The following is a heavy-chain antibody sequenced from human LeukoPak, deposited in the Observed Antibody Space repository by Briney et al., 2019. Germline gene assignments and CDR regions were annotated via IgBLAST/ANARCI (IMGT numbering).Heavy chain of an antibody. D-gene: IGHD3-3*01. V-gene: IGHV3-23*01. J-gene: IGHJ5*02. Sequence: PSETLSLTCSVSGGSFSSGNYLWGWIRQPPGKGLEWVSAISGSDGITYYSDSVTGPFTISRENSKNTLYLQMTSLRTDDTAVYYCAKDGYDFWSAYQIDLWGQGTLVTVSS. CDR1: GGSFSSGNY. CDR3: AKDGYDFWSAYQIDL. CDR2: ISGSDGIT.